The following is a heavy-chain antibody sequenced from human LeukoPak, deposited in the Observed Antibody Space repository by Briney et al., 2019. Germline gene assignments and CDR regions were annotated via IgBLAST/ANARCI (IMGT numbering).Heavy chain of an antibody. J-gene: IGHJ4*02. Sequence: GGSLRLSCSASGFTFSSYAMHWVRQAPGKGLEWVAVISYDGSNKYYADSVKGRFTISRDNSKNTLYLQMNSLRAEDTAVYYCARAVGAHFWGQGTLVTVSS. D-gene: IGHD1-26*01. CDR2: ISYDGSNK. V-gene: IGHV3-30*04. CDR1: GFTFSSYA. CDR3: ARAVGAHF.